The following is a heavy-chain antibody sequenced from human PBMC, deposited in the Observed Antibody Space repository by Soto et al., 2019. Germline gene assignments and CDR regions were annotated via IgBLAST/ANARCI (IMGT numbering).Heavy chain of an antibody. CDR1: GFTFSSYS. Sequence: EVQLVESGGGLVQPGGSLRLSCAASGFTFSSYSMNWVRQAPGKGLEWVSYISSSSSTIYYADSVKGRFTISRDNAKNSLYLQMNSLRDEDTAVYYCARDLLVARVNYGMDVWGQGTTVTVSS. J-gene: IGHJ6*02. CDR3: ARDLLVARVNYGMDV. V-gene: IGHV3-48*02. CDR2: ISSSSSTI. D-gene: IGHD6-6*01.